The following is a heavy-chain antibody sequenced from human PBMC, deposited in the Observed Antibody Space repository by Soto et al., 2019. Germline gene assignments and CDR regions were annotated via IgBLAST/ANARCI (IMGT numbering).Heavy chain of an antibody. J-gene: IGHJ4*02. Sequence: GGSLRLSAATSVFTFSIYAMTWVPKAPKKALEWISGISGNGGSTDYADTAKCRITISRDNYKNMVYLQMNRLRDEDTAVYYCAKDGDFYDFVTGYYLKGHYFDYWGQGT. D-gene: IGHD3-9*01. V-gene: IGHV3-23*01. CDR3: AKDGDFYDFVTGYYLKGHYFDY. CDR2: ISGNGGST. CDR1: VFTFSIYA.